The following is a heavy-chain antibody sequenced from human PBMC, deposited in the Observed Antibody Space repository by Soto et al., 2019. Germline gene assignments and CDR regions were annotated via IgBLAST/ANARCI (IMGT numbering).Heavy chain of an antibody. V-gene: IGHV4-61*01. CDR2: VYHTGRT. J-gene: IGHJ4*02. CDR1: GGSFKSGSYS. D-gene: IGHD3-3*01. Sequence: SETLSLTCTVSGGSFKSGSYSWSWIRQPPGKGLEWVGYVYHTGRTSYNPSLKSRVSISMDTSKNQFSLNLDSVTAADTAVYFCARDFAYFDSWAQGTLVPVSS. CDR3: ARDFAYFDS.